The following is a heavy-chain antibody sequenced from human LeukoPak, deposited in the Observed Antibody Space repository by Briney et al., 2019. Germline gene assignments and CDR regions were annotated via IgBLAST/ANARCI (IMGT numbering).Heavy chain of an antibody. J-gene: IGHJ4*02. CDR3: AKVRPYCSSTSCYAISRLYYFDY. Sequence: PGGSLRLSCAASGFTFSSYIMNWVRQAPGKGLEWVSAISGSGGSTYYADSVKGRFTISRDNSKNTLYLQMNSLRAEDTAVYYCAKVRPYCSSTSCYAISRLYYFDYWGQGTLVTVSS. CDR2: ISGSGGST. V-gene: IGHV3-23*01. CDR1: GFTFSSYI. D-gene: IGHD2-2*01.